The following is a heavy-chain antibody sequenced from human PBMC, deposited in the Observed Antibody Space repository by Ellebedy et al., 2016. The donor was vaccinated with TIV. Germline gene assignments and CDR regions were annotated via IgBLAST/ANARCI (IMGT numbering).Heavy chain of an antibody. CDR2: IHYTGRT. J-gene: IGHJ4*02. V-gene: IGHV4-59*01. Sequence: MPSETLSLTCTVSGDSITSNFWNWIRQPQGKGLEWIGYIHYTGRTNYNPSLKSRVTISVDTSKNQFSLRLTSVTAADTAVYYCARATYGSAVFNHWGQGTLVTVSP. CDR3: ARATYGSAVFNH. CDR1: GDSITSNF. D-gene: IGHD6-25*01.